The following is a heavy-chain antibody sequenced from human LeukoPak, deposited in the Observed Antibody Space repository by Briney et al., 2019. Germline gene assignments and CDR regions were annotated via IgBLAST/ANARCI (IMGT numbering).Heavy chain of an antibody. V-gene: IGHV1-2*02. CDR3: ARDPPIGGADVFDI. Sequence: ASLKVSCKAAGYTFTGDYMHWVRQAPGQGLEWMGWINPNSGGTNYAQKFQGRVTMTRDTSISTAYMELSRLTSDDTAVYYCARDPPIGGADVFDIWGQGTMVTVSS. CDR1: GYTFTGDY. D-gene: IGHD3-10*01. J-gene: IGHJ3*02. CDR2: INPNSGGT.